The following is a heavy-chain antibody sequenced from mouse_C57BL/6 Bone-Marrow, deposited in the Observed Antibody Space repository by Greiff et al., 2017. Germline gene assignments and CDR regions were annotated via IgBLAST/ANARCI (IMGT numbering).Heavy chain of an antibody. Sequence: EVQLQQSGAELVRPGASVKLSCTASGFNIKDDYMHWVKQRPEQGLEWIGWIDPENGDTEYASKFQGKATITADTSSNTAYLQLSSLTSEDTAVYYCTTRDCYPRDFDVWGTGTTVTVSS. D-gene: IGHD2-3*01. CDR1: GFNIKDDY. CDR2: IDPENGDT. V-gene: IGHV14-4*01. CDR3: TTRDCYPRDFDV. J-gene: IGHJ1*03.